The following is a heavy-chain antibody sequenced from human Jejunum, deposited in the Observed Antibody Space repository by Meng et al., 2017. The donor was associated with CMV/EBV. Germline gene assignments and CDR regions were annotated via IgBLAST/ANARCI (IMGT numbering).Heavy chain of an antibody. CDR2: INNDGSTK. V-gene: IGHV3-74*03. CDR3: ARGGGGFDC. Sequence: LSCLTSGFNFSTYWMHWVRQAPGKGVVWVLHINNDGSTKTYADSVKGRFTISRDNAKNTLYLKMNSLRAEDTVVYYCARGGGGFDCWGQGTLVTVSS. CDR1: GFNFSTYW. D-gene: IGHD3-16*01. J-gene: IGHJ4*02.